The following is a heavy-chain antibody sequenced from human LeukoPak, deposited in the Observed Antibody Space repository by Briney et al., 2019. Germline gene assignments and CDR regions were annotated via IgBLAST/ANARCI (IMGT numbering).Heavy chain of an antibody. Sequence: PGGSLRLSCAASGFTVSSNYMSWVRQAPGKGLEWVSVIYSGGSTYYADSVKGRFTISRDNSKNTLYLQMNSLRAEDTAVYYCARSRVRDSSDLDYWGQGTLVTVSS. J-gene: IGHJ4*02. CDR1: GFTVSSNY. V-gene: IGHV3-53*01. CDR3: ARSRVRDSSDLDY. CDR2: IYSGGST. D-gene: IGHD3-22*01.